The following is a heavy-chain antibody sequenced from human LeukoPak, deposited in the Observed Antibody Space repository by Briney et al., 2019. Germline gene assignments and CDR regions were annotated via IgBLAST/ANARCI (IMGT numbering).Heavy chain of an antibody. D-gene: IGHD2-2*02. CDR1: GFTFSSYG. J-gene: IGHJ4*02. Sequence: GGSLRLSCAASGFTFSSYGMSWVRQAPGKGLEWVSAISGSGGSTYYADSVKGRFTISRDSSKNTLYLQMNSLSAEDAAVYYCAKGNSASCYSAFDHWGQGTLVTVSS. V-gene: IGHV3-23*01. CDR3: AKGNSASCYSAFDH. CDR2: ISGSGGST.